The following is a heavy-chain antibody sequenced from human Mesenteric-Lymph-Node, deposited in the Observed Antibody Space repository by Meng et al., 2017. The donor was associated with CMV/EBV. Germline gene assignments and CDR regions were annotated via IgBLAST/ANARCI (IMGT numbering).Heavy chain of an antibody. CDR1: GFTFSSYA. CDR3: AKDGELDRTRGYFDY. J-gene: IGHJ4*02. D-gene: IGHD1-1*01. V-gene: IGHV3-23*01. CDR2: ISGSGGST. Sequence: GGSLRLSCAASGFTFSSYAMSWVRQAPGKGLEWVSAISGSGGSTYYADSVKGRFTISRDNSKNTLYLQMNSLRAEDTAVYYCAKDGELDRTRGYFDYWGQGTLVTVSS.